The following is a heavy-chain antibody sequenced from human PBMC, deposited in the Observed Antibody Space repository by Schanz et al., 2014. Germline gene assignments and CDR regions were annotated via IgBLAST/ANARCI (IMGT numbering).Heavy chain of an antibody. CDR1: GFTFSDYF. CDR3: ARFRVHYSDF. V-gene: IGHV3-11*01. Sequence: QVQLVESGGGLVKPGGSLRLSCSASGFTFSDYFMTWIRQAPGKGLELLSYISSSGTSTYYADSVKGRFTISRDNAKNSLYLQMINLRDEDTAFYYCARFRVHYSDFWGQGVLVTVSS. CDR2: ISSSGTST. D-gene: IGHD3-10*01. J-gene: IGHJ4*02.